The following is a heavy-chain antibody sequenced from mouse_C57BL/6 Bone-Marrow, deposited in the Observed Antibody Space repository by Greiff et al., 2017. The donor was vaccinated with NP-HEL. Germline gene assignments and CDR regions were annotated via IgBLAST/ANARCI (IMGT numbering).Heavy chain of an antibody. CDR1: GFTFSDAW. D-gene: IGHD3-2*02. CDR3: TRSGQLRPWFAY. J-gene: IGHJ3*01. V-gene: IGHV6-6*01. Sequence: EVKLVESGGGLVQPGGSMKLSCAASGFTFSDAWMDWVRQSPEKGLEWVAEIRNKANNHATYYAESVKGRFTISRDDSKSSVYLQMNSLRAEDTGIYYCTRSGQLRPWFAYWGQGTLVTVSA. CDR2: IRNKANNHAT.